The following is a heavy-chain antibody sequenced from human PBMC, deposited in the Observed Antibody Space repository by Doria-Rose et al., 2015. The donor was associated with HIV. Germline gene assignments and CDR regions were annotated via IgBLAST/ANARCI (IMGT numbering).Heavy chain of an antibody. V-gene: IGHV2-26*01. CDR3: ARIKSSRWYHKYYFDF. CDR1: GVSLSSPGMG. CDR2: IFSDDDR. J-gene: IGHJ4*02. Sequence: QITLKESGPALVKPTETLTLTCTVSGVSLSSPGMGVSWIRQPPGKALEWLANIFSDDDRSYKASLKSRLTISRVTSKSQVVLTMTDMDPVDTATYYCARIKSSRWYHKYYFDFWGQGTLVIVSA. D-gene: IGHD6-13*01.